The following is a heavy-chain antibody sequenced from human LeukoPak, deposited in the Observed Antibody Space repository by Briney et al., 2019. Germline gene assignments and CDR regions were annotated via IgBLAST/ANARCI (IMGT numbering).Heavy chain of an antibody. CDR3: ARARRRWELLRVCWFDP. V-gene: IGHV4-38-2*02. CDR2: IYHSGST. CDR1: GYSISSGYY. Sequence: SETLSLTCSVSGYSISSGYYWDWIRQPPGKGLEWIGSIYHSGSTNYNPSLKSRVTISVDTSKNQFSLKLSSVTAADTAVYYCARARRRWELLRVCWFDPWGQGTLVTVSS. J-gene: IGHJ5*02. D-gene: IGHD1-26*01.